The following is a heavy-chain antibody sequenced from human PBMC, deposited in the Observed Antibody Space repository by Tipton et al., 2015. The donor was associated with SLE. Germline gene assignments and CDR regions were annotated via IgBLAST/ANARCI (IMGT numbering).Heavy chain of an antibody. Sequence: SLRLSCAASGFTLSTHSMHWVRQAPGKGLEWVAFIRYDGSNKYYADSVKGRFTISRDNSKNTLYLQMNSLRAEDTAVYYCARDGGPNCSGGSCYSTYWGQGTLVTVSS. CDR3: ARDGGPNCSGGSCYSTY. D-gene: IGHD2-15*01. CDR2: IRYDGSNK. CDR1: GFTLSTHS. J-gene: IGHJ4*02. V-gene: IGHV3-30*04.